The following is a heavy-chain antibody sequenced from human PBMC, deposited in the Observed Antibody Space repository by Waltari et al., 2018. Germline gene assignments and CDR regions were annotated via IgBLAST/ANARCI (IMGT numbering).Heavy chain of an antibody. CDR2: IYGGGTI. CDR1: GYSISDGYY. D-gene: IGHD3-22*01. J-gene: IGHJ4*02. V-gene: IGHV4-38-2*01. Sequence: QVQLQESGPGLVKPSETLSLTCGVSGYSISDGYYWGWIRQPPGRGLEWIGDIYGGGTIIKNPSLKRRATISVDTAKNQFSLSLTSVTAADTAVYYCARRHSSGYYYSDFDYWGEGSLVTVSS. CDR3: ARRHSSGYYYSDFDY.